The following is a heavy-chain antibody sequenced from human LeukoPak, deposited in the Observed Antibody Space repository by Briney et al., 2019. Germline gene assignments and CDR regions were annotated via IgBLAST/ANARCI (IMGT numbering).Heavy chain of an antibody. CDR2: IKSKGNGGTI. D-gene: IGHD3-10*01. V-gene: IGHV3-15*01. Sequence: GGSLRLSCAASGFTFPNAWVNWVRQAPGKGLEWVGHIKSKGNGGTIDYAAPVNGRFTISGDDSKNTVYLQMNSLEIEDTAVYFCTTDPGRGVRGFWGQGTLVTVSS. J-gene: IGHJ4*02. CDR3: TTDPGRGVRGF. CDR1: GFTFPNAW.